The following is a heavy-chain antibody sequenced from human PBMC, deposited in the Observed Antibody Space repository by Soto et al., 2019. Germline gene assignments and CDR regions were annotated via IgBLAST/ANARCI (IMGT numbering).Heavy chain of an antibody. CDR3: AKDFDYCNPGYGAFDI. D-gene: IGHD5-12*01. V-gene: IGHV3-23*01. Sequence: HPGGSLRLSCAASGFTFSSYGMNWVRQTPGKGLEWVSAISGSGGSTYYADSVKGRFTISRDNSKNTLYLQMNSLRAEDTAVYYCAKDFDYCNPGYGAFDICGQGTMVPVS. J-gene: IGHJ3*02. CDR2: ISGSGGST. CDR1: GFTFSSYG.